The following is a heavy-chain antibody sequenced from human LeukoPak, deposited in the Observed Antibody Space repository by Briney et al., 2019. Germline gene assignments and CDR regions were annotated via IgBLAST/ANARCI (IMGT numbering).Heavy chain of an antibody. J-gene: IGHJ4*02. V-gene: IGHV1-18*01. D-gene: IGHD1-26*01. CDR1: GYTFTSYD. CDR3: ARVLRKGASTNFDY. Sequence: ASVKVSCKASGYTFTSYDINWVRQAPGQGLEWMGWISNYNDNTNYAQKLQGRVTMTTDTSTSTAYMELTSLTYDDTAVYYCARVLRKGASTNFDYWGQGTLVTVSS. CDR2: ISNYNDNT.